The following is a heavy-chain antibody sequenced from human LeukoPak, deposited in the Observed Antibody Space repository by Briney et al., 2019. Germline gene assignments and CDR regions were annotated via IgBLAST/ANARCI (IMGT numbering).Heavy chain of an antibody. Sequence: PGGSLRLSCAASGFTFSTYWMHWVRQAPGKGLVWISRIKTDGSIISYADSVRDRFTISRDNAKNTLYLQMNSLRVEDTAVYYCARVATGSYHFDHWGQGTLVTVSS. J-gene: IGHJ4*02. V-gene: IGHV3-74*01. D-gene: IGHD1-26*01. CDR3: ARVATGSYHFDH. CDR2: IKTDGSII. CDR1: GFTFSTYW.